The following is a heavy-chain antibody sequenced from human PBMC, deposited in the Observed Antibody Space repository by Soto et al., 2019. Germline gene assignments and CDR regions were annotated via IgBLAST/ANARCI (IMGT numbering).Heavy chain of an antibody. V-gene: IGHV1-18*01. J-gene: IGHJ6*02. Sequence: QVQLVQSGAEVKKPGASVKVSCKASGYTFTSYGISWVRQAPGQGLEWMGWISAYNGNTNYAQKLQGRVTMTTDTTTSTAYMELRSQRADDTAVYYCARDNTDSSSPGLWYYCYGMDVWGQGTTVTVSS. CDR3: ARDNTDSSSPGLWYYCYGMDV. CDR1: GYTFTSYG. CDR2: ISAYNGNT. D-gene: IGHD6-13*01.